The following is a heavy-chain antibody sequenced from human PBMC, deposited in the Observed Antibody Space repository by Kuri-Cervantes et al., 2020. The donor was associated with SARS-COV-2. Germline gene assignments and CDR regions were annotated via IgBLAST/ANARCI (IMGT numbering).Heavy chain of an antibody. CDR3: AKGAWLRSAFDI. D-gene: IGHD3-16*01. J-gene: IGHJ3*02. Sequence: GESLKISCAASGFTFSSYGMHWVRQAPGKGLEWVSAISGSGGSTYYADSVKGRFTISRDNSKNTLYLQMNSLRAEDTAVYYCAKGAWLRSAFDIWGQGTMVTVSS. CDR2: ISGSGGST. CDR1: GFTFSSYG. V-gene: IGHV3-23*01.